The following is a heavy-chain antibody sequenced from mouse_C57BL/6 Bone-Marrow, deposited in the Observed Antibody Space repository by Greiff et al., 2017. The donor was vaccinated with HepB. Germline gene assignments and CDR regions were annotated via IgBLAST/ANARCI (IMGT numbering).Heavy chain of an antibody. V-gene: IGHV1-54*01. J-gene: IGHJ1*03. CDR2: INPGSGGT. Sequence: QVQLQQSGAELVRPGTSVKVSCKASGYAFTNYLIEWVKQRPGQGLEWIGVINPGSGGTNYNEKFKGKATLTADKSSSTAYMQLSSLTSEDSAVYFCARSDGSPHWYVDVWGTGTTVTVSS. CDR1: GYAFTNYL. CDR3: ARSDGSPHWYVDV. D-gene: IGHD1-1*01.